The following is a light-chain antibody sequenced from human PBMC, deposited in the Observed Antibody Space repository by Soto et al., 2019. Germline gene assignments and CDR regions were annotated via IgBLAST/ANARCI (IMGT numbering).Light chain of an antibody. CDR1: SYNIGAGYD. CDR2: VNS. J-gene: IGLJ2*01. CDR3: QSYDSSLSVV. Sequence: QSVLTQPPSVSGAPGQRVTISCTGSSYNIGAGYDVHWYQQLPGTAPKLLIYVNSNRPSGVPDRFSGSKSGTSASLAITGLQAEDEADYYCQSYDSSLSVVFGGGTKLTVL. V-gene: IGLV1-40*01.